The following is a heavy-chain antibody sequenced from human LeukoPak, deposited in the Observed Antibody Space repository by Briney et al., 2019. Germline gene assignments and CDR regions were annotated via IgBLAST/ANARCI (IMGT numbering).Heavy chain of an antibody. CDR3: ATPYCSSISCLDVFNM. V-gene: IGHV4-31*03. CDR2: KYYSGSA. CDR1: GVSVSDGRYY. J-gene: IGHJ3*02. Sequence: SETLSLTCSVSGVSVSDGRYYWTWIRQHPGKGLEWIGYKYYSGSAKYNPSLKSRLTVSVDTSKNQFSLQLSSVTAADTATYYCATPYCSSISCLDVFNMWGQGTRVTVSS. D-gene: IGHD2-2*01.